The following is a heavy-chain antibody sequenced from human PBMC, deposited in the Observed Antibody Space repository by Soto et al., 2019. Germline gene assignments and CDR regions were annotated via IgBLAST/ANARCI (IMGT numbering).Heavy chain of an antibody. V-gene: IGHV3-66*01. J-gene: IGHJ4*02. CDR2: IDGGGSDT. CDR3: ARGAPPDY. Sequence: EVQLVESGGGLVQPGGSLRLSCAASGFTFSSNYMNWVRQAPGKGLEWVSIIDGGGSDTYYADSVKGRFTISRDNSKNTLYLQMSSLRTEDTALYYCARGAPPDYWGQGTLVTVSS. CDR1: GFTFSSNY.